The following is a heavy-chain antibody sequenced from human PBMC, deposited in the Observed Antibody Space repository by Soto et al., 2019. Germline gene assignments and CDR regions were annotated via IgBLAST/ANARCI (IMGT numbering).Heavy chain of an antibody. Sequence: PSETLSLTCTVSGGSISSYYWSWIRQPPGKGLEWIGYIYYSGSTNYNPSLKSRVTISVDTSKNQFSLKLSSVTAADTAVYYCARHVITMVRGVTHYYYYGMDVWGQGTTVTVSS. CDR3: ARHVITMVRGVTHYYYYGMDV. V-gene: IGHV4-59*08. CDR1: GGSISSYY. D-gene: IGHD3-10*01. CDR2: IYYSGST. J-gene: IGHJ6*02.